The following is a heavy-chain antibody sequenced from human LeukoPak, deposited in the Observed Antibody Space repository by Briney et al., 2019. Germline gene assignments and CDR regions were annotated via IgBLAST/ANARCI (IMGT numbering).Heavy chain of an antibody. CDR1: GGSISSGGYY. J-gene: IGHJ4*02. V-gene: IGHV4-31*03. D-gene: IGHD2-2*01. CDR3: ARSKYQLLDY. CDR2: IYYSGST. Sequence: SETLSLTCTVSGGSISSGGYYWSWTRQHPGKGLEWIGYIYYSGSTYYNPSLKSRVTISVDTSKNQFSLKLSSVTAADTAVYYCARSKYQLLDYWGQGTLVTVSS.